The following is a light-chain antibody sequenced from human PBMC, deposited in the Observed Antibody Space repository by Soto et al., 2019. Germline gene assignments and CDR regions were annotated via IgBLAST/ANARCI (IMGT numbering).Light chain of an antibody. CDR2: EVS. Sequence: QSALTQPASVSGSPGQPITISCTGTSSDVGGYNYVSWYQQHPGKAPKLMIYEVSNRPSGVSNRFSGSKSGNTASLTISGLQAEDAADYYCSSYTSSSTRVFGTGTKVTVL. J-gene: IGLJ1*01. V-gene: IGLV2-14*01. CDR1: SSDVGGYNY. CDR3: SSYTSSSTRV.